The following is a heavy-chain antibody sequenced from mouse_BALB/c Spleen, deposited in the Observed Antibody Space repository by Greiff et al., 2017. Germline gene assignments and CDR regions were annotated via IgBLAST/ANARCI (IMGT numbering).Heavy chain of an antibody. V-gene: IGHV3-2*02. D-gene: IGHD2-2*01. CDR2: ISYSGST. CDR1: GYSITSDYA. Sequence: EVKLQESGPGLVKPSQSLSLTCTVTGYSITSDYAWNWIRQFPGNKLEWMGYISYSGSTSYNPSLKSRISITRDTSKNQFFLQLNSVTTEDTATYYCARGGGLRPYFDYRGQGTTLTVSS. J-gene: IGHJ2*01. CDR3: ARGGGLRPYFDY.